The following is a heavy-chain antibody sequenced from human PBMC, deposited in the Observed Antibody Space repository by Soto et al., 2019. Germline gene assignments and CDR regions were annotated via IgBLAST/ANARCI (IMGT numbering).Heavy chain of an antibody. V-gene: IGHV1-8*01. J-gene: IGHJ6*02. CDR3: ARDRETYGMDV. CDR2: MNPKSGNT. Sequence: QVQLVQSGAEVKKPGASVKVSCKASGYTFTSYDINWVRQATGQGLEWMGWMNPKSGNTAYAQKFQGRVTMTRNTSISTAYMELSSLRSEDTAVYYFARDRETYGMDVWGRGTTVNVSS. CDR1: GYTFTSYD.